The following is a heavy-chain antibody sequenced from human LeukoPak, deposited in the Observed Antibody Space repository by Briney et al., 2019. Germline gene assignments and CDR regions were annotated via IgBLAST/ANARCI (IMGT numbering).Heavy chain of an antibody. CDR3: AAKYSGSYYGLDY. V-gene: IGHV4-4*07. D-gene: IGHD1-26*01. J-gene: IGHJ4*02. CDR1: GGSISSYY. Sequence: SETLSLTCTVSGGSISSYYWSWIRQPAAKGPEWIGRIYASGSTNYNPSLKSRVTMSVDTSKNQFSLKLSSVTAADTAVYYCAAKYSGSYYGLDYWGQGTLVTVSS. CDR2: IYASGST.